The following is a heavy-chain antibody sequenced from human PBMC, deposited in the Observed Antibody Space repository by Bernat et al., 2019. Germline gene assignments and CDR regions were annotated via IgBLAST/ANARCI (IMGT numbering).Heavy chain of an antibody. CDR2: ISGSGDNT. D-gene: IGHD3-10*01. CDR1: GFTFSSYA. CDR3: ARYHYYGSGSFNY. Sequence: EVQLLESGGDLAQPGGSLRLSCAASGFTFSSYAMSWVRQAPGKGLEWVSGISGSGDNTYYADSVKGRFTISRDNSKNTLYLQMNRLRAEDTAVYYCARYHYYGSGSFNYWGQGTLVTVSS. V-gene: IGHV3-23*01. J-gene: IGHJ4*02.